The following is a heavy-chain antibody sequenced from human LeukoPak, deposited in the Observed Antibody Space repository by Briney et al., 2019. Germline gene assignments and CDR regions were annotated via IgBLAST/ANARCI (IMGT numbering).Heavy chain of an antibody. Sequence: PSETLSLTCTVSGGSISSYYWSWIRQPPGKGLEWIGYIYYSGSTNYNPSLKSRVTISVDTSKNQFSLKLSSVTAADTAVYYCARHPGFYYDILTGSSLDAFDIWGQGTMVTVSS. CDR3: ARHPGFYYDILTGSSLDAFDI. CDR1: GGSISSYY. D-gene: IGHD3-9*01. V-gene: IGHV4-59*08. J-gene: IGHJ3*02. CDR2: IYYSGST.